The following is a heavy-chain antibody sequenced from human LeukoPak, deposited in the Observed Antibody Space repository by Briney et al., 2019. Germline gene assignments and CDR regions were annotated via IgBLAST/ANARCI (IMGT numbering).Heavy chain of an antibody. CDR3: ARVNSGSYDDPVFDY. D-gene: IGHD1-26*01. CDR1: GGSISSYY. CDR2: IYYSGST. V-gene: IGHV4-59*01. Sequence: PSETLSLTCTVSGGSISSYYWSWIRQPPGKGLEWIGYIYYSGSTNYNPSLKSRVTISVDTSKNQFSLKLSSVTAADTAVYYCARVNSGSYDDPVFDYWGQGTLATVSS. J-gene: IGHJ4*02.